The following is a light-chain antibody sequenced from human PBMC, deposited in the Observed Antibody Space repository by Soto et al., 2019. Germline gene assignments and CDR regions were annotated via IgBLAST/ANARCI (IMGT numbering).Light chain of an antibody. CDR2: AAS. J-gene: IGKJ4*01. Sequence: DIQMTQSPSSLSASVGDRVSITCRASQSISRYLNWYQQKPWKAPKLLISAASSLQSGVPSRFSGSGSGTDFTLTITSLQPDDFATYYCQRSDSIPPAFGGGTKV. V-gene: IGKV1-39*01. CDR3: QRSDSIPPA. CDR1: QSISRY.